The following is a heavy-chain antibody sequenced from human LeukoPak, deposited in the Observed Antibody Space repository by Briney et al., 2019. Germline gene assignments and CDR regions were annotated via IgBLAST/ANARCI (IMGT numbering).Heavy chain of an antibody. V-gene: IGHV1-46*01. J-gene: IGHJ4*02. D-gene: IGHD3-22*01. CDR1: GFTFISYY. Sequence: ASVKVSCKASGFTFISYYMNWVRQAPGQGLEWMGIINPSSGSTSYAQKFQGRVTMTRDTSTSTVYMELSSLRSEDTAVYYCATVDSSGYYSGFDYWGQGTLVTVSS. CDR3: ATVDSSGYYSGFDY. CDR2: INPSSGST.